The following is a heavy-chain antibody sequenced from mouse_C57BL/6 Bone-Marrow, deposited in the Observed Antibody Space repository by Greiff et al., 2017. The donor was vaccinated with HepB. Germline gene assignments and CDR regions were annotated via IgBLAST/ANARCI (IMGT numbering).Heavy chain of an antibody. Sequence: LMESGAELASPGASVTLSCKASGYTFTDHIMNWVKKRPGQGLEWIGRIYPVSGETNYNQKFMGKATFSVDRSSSTVYMVLNSLTSEDPAVYYCARPIYYYGSSYGGAMDYWGQGTSVTVSS. V-gene: IGHV1-11*01. CDR1: GYTFTDHI. CDR2: IYPVSGET. D-gene: IGHD1-1*01. J-gene: IGHJ4*01. CDR3: ARPIYYYGSSYGGAMDY.